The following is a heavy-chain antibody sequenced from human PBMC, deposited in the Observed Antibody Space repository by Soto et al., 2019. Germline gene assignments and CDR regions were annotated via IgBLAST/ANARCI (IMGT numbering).Heavy chain of an antibody. Sequence: QVQLVQSAGEVKKPGASVKVSCKASGYSFTSYGISWVRRAPGQGLEWMGWISPYNGHTQFVERFQGRVTMTTDTSTKTAYMELWNLRSDDTAHYYCARDLTIVPATHPRLDNYGMDVWGQGTTVIVSS. CDR1: GYSFTSYG. CDR2: ISPYNGHT. V-gene: IGHV1-18*01. D-gene: IGHD2-2*01. CDR3: ARDLTIVPATHPRLDNYGMDV. J-gene: IGHJ6*02.